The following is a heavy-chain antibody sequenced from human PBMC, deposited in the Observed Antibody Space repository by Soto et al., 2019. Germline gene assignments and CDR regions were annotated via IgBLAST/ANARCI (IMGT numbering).Heavy chain of an antibody. J-gene: IGHJ5*02. CDR2: ISGSGGST. V-gene: IGHV3-23*01. Sequence: EVQLLESGGGLVQPGGSLRLSCAASGFTFSSYAMSWVRQAPGKGLEWGSAISGSGGSTYYADSVMGRFTISSDNSKNPLYLQMNSLRAEDTAVYYCAKGVGATPNWFDPWGQGTLVTVSS. CDR1: GFTFSSYA. CDR3: AKGVGATPNWFDP. D-gene: IGHD1-26*01.